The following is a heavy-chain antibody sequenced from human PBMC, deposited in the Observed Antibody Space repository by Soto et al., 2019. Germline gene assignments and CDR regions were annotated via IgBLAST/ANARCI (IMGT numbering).Heavy chain of an antibody. CDR2: ISYDGSNK. V-gene: IGHV3-30*18. CDR3: AKPFGYCSGGSCGPFDY. CDR1: GFTFSSYG. D-gene: IGHD2-15*01. Sequence: QVQLVESGGGVVQPGRSLRLSCAASGFTFSSYGMHWVRQAPGKGLEWVAVISYDGSNKYYADSVKGRFTISRDNSKNTPYLQMNSLRAEDTAVYYCAKPFGYCSGGSCGPFDYWGQGTLVTVSS. J-gene: IGHJ4*02.